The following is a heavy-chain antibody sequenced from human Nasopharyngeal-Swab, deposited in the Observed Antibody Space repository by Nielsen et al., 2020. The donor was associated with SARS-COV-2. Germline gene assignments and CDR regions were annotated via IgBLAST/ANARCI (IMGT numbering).Heavy chain of an antibody. CDR2: IRSKAYGGTT. D-gene: IGHD1-1*01. Sequence: GGSLRLSCTASGFTFGDYAMSWVRQAPGKGLEWVGFIRSKAYGGTTEYAASVKGRFTISRDDSKSIAYLQMNSLKTEDTAVYYCTRDLDEEEHAFDIWGQETMVTVSS. CDR3: TRDLDEEEHAFDI. CDR1: GFTFGDYA. J-gene: IGHJ3*02. V-gene: IGHV3-49*04.